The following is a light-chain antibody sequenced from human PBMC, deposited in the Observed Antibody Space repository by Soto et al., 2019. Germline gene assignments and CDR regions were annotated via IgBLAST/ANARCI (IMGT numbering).Light chain of an antibody. CDR3: CSYVGSSILM. CDR2: EVN. J-gene: IGLJ3*02. V-gene: IGLV2-23*02. CDR1: SSDVGLYNL. Sequence: QSALTQPASVSGSPGQSITISCTGTSSDVGLYNLVSWYQHLPGKAPKLIIYEVNELPSGISDRFSGSKSGNTASLTISGLQDEDEADYYCCSYVGSSILMFGGGTKLTVL.